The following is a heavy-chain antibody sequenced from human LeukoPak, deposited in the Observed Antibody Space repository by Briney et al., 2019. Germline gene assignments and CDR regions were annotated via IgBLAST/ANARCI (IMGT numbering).Heavy chain of an antibody. J-gene: IGHJ6*02. V-gene: IGHV1-18*01. D-gene: IGHD3-10*01. CDR1: GYTFTSYG. CDR3: ARSFDGSGSYYSYYYYGMDV. Sequence: GASVKVSCKASGYTFTSYGISWVRQAPGQGLEWMGWISAYNGNTNYAQKLQGRVTMTTDTSTSTAYMELRSLRSDDTAVYYCARSFDGSGSYYSYYYYGMDVWGQGTTVTVSS. CDR2: ISAYNGNT.